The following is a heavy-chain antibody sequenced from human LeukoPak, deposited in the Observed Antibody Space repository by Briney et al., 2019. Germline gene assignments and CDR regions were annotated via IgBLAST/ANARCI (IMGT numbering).Heavy chain of an antibody. CDR2: ISSSSSTI. D-gene: IGHD3-22*01. CDR1: GFTFSSYS. CDR3: SKGGSYYYDSSAYYNY. Sequence: GGSLRLSCAASGFTFSSYSMNWVRQAPGKGLEWVSYISSSSSTIYYADSVKGRFTISRDNSKNTLYLQMNSLRAEDTAVYYCSKGGSYYYDSSAYYNYWGQGTLVTVSS. V-gene: IGHV3-48*01. J-gene: IGHJ4*02.